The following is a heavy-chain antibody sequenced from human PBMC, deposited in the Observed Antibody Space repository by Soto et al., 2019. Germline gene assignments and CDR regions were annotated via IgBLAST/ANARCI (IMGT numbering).Heavy chain of an antibody. CDR3: ARIPLRYYYYYMDV. V-gene: IGHV1-18*01. CDR1: GYTFTSYG. CDR2: ISAYNGNT. Sequence: ASVKVSCKASGYTFTSYGISWVRQAPGQGLEWMGWISAYNGNTNYAQKLQGRVTMTTDTSTSTAYMELRSLRSDDTAVYYCARIPLRYYYYYMDVWGKGTTVTVSS. J-gene: IGHJ6*03.